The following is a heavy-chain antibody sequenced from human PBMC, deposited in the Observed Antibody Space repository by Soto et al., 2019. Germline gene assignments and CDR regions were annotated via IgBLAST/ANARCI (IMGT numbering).Heavy chain of an antibody. CDR2: IWYDGSNK. V-gene: IGHV3-33*01. CDR1: GFTFSSYG. D-gene: IGHD1-26*01. CDR3: ARDQWELHAFDI. Sequence: GGALRLSCAASGFTFSSYGMHWVRQAPGKGLEWVAVIWYDGSNKYYADSVKGRFTISRDNSKNTLYLQMNSLRAEDTAVYYCARDQWELHAFDIWGQGTMVTVSS. J-gene: IGHJ3*02.